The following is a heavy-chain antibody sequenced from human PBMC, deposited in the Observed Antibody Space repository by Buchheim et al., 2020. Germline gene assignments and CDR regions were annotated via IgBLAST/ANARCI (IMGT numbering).Heavy chain of an antibody. CDR3: ARDNWSGYYPFYYYYGMDV. Sequence: QVQLVESGGGVVQPGRSLRLSCAASGFTFSSYAMHWVRQAPGKGLEWVAVISYDGSNKYYADSVKGRFTISRDNSKNTLYLQMNSLRAEDTAVYYCARDNWSGYYPFYYYYGMDVWGQGTT. J-gene: IGHJ6*02. V-gene: IGHV3-30*04. D-gene: IGHD3-3*01. CDR1: GFTFSSYA. CDR2: ISYDGSNK.